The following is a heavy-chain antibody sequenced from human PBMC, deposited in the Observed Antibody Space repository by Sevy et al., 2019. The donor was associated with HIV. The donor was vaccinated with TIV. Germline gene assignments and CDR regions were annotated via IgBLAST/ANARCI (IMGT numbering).Heavy chain of an antibody. CDR1: GFTFSNYA. V-gene: IGHV3-30*04. J-gene: IGHJ3*02. D-gene: IGHD1-26*01. CDR3: AWKWEIRAFDI. Sequence: GGSLRLSCAASGFTFSNYAMHWVRQAPGKGLEWEAVISFDGNNKDYADSVKGRFTISRDNSKNTLYLQMNSLRAEDTAMYYCAWKWEIRAFDIWGQGTMVTVSS. CDR2: ISFDGNNK.